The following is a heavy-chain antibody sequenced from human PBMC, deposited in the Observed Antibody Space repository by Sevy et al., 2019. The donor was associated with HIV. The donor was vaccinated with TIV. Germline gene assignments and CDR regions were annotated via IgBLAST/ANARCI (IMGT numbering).Heavy chain of an antibody. D-gene: IGHD6-13*01. CDR2: IKQDGSEK. Sequence: GGSLRLSCAASGFTFSSYWMSWVRQAPGKGLEWVANIKQDGSEKYYVDSVKGRFTISRDNAKNSLYLQMNSLRAEDTAVYYCVRAPRDSSSWYTYYYYGMDVWGQGTTVTVSS. CDR1: GFTFSSYW. V-gene: IGHV3-7*01. J-gene: IGHJ6*02. CDR3: VRAPRDSSSWYTYYYYGMDV.